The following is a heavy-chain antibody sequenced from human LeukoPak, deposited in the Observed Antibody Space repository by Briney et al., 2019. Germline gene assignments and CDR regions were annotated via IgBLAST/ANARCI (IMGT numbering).Heavy chain of an antibody. CDR1: GFTFSSYE. CDR3: ARDNYDSSTPYYFDY. V-gene: IGHV3-48*03. Sequence: GGSLRLSCAASGFTFSSYEMNWVRQAPGKGLEWVSYISSSGSTIYYADSVKGRFTISRDNAKNSLYLQMNSLRSEDTAVYYCARDNYDSSTPYYFDYWGQGTLVTVSS. D-gene: IGHD3-22*01. CDR2: ISSSGSTI. J-gene: IGHJ4*02.